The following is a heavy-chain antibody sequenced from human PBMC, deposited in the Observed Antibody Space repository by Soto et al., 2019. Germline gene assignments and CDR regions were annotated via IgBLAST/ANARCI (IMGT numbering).Heavy chain of an antibody. D-gene: IGHD6-19*01. Sequence: SLTCPASGGSVSSGCYYWSSIRQPPGKGLEWIGYIFYSASTNYNPSLKSRVTISVDTSKNQFSLKLSSVTAADTAVYYCARYSSGWSRQYNWFDPWGQGTLVTVSS. J-gene: IGHJ5*02. V-gene: IGHV4-61*01. CDR1: GGSVSSGCYY. CDR3: ARYSSGWSRQYNWFDP. CDR2: IFYSAST.